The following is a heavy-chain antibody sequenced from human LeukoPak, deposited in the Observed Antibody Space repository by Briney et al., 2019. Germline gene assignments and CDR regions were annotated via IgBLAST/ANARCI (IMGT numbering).Heavy chain of an antibody. CDR1: GYSISSGYY. CDR3: ARTAKYSSGWHAYYYYMDV. J-gene: IGHJ6*03. Sequence: PSETLSLTCSVSGYSISSGYYWDWIRQPPGKGLEWIGEIYHSGSTNYNPSLKSRLTISVDKSKNHFSLKLSSVTAADTAVYYCARTAKYSSGWHAYYYYMDVWGKGTTVTVSS. V-gene: IGHV4-38-2*02. D-gene: IGHD6-19*01. CDR2: IYHSGST.